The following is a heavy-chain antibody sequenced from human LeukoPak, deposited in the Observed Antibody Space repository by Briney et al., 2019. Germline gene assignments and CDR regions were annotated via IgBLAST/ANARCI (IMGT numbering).Heavy chain of an antibody. CDR3: ATTLRFLEWSLYYYCYGMDV. CDR1: GYTFTGYY. J-gene: IGHJ6*02. D-gene: IGHD3-3*01. V-gene: IGHV1-2*02. CDR2: INPNSGGT. Sequence: ASVKVSCKASGYTFTGYYMHWVRQAPGQGLEWMGWINPNSGGTNYAQKFQGRVTMTRDTSISTAYMELSRLRSDDTAVYYCATTLRFLEWSLYYYCYGMDVWGQGTTVTVSS.